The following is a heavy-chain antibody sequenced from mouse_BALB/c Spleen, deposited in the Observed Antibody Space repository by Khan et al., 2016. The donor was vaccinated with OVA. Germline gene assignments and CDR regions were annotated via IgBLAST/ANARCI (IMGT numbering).Heavy chain of an antibody. Sequence: EVELVESGGGLVQPGGSRKLSCAASGFTFSSFGMHWVRQAPKKGLEWVAYISSGSSTIYYVDTVKGRFTISRDSPKNTLFLQMTSLRSEDTAMYYCARSGSNFHWYFDVWGAGTSGTVSS. CDR1: GFTFSSFG. CDR3: ARSGSNFHWYFDV. V-gene: IGHV5-17*02. CDR2: ISSGSSTI. D-gene: IGHD2-5*01. J-gene: IGHJ1*01.